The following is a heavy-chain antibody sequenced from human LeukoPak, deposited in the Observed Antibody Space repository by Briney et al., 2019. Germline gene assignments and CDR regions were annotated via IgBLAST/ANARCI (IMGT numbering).Heavy chain of an antibody. Sequence: PGGSLRLSCAASGFTFSSYAMSWVRQAPGKGLEWVSAISGSGGSTYYADSVKGRFTISRDNSKNTLYLQMNSLRAGDTAVYYCASLSSGWYLFDYWGQGTLVTVSS. J-gene: IGHJ4*02. V-gene: IGHV3-23*01. CDR3: ASLSSGWYLFDY. CDR2: ISGSGGST. CDR1: GFTFSSYA. D-gene: IGHD6-19*01.